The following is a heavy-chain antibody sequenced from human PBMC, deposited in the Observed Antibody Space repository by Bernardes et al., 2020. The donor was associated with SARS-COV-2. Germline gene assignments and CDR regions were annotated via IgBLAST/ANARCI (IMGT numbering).Heavy chain of an antibody. CDR3: ARNLLPAARVPYYYYGMDV. J-gene: IGHJ6*02. D-gene: IGHD2-2*01. CDR2: IIPIFGTA. CDR1: GGTFSSYA. V-gene: IGHV1-69*06. Sequence: SVKVSCKASGGTFSSYAISWVRQAPGQGLEWMGGIIPIFGTANYAQKFQGRVTITADKSTSTAYMELSSLRSEDTAVYYCARNLLPAARVPYYYYGMDVWGQGTTVTVSS.